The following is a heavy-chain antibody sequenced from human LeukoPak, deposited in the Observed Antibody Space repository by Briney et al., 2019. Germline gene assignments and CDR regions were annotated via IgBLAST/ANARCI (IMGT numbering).Heavy chain of an antibody. Sequence: SQTLSLTCTVSGGSISSGDYYWCWIRQPPGKGLEWIGYIYYSGSTYYNLSLKSRVTISVDTSKNQFSLKLSSVTAADTAVYYCARDWFGDPQAVWGQGTTVTVSS. D-gene: IGHD3-10*01. CDR2: IYYSGST. J-gene: IGHJ6*02. V-gene: IGHV4-30-4*01. CDR3: ARDWFGDPQAV. CDR1: GGSISSGDYY.